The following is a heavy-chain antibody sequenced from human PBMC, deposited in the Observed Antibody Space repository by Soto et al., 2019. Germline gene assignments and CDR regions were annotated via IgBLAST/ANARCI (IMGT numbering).Heavy chain of an antibody. CDR1: GGSISSGGYY. D-gene: IGHD2-15*01. J-gene: IGHJ5*02. CDR2: IYYSGST. Sequence: PSETLSLTCTVSGGSISSGGYYWSWIRQHPGKGLEWIGYIYYSGSTYYNPSLKSRVTISVDTSKNQFSLKLSSVTAADTAVYYCARTYCSGGSYYEADRLFDPWGQGTLVTVSS. CDR3: ARTYCSGGSYYEADRLFDP. V-gene: IGHV4-31*03.